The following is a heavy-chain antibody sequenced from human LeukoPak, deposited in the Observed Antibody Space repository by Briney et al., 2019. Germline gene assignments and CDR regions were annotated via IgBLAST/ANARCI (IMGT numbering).Heavy chain of an antibody. CDR3: ARSLVVAATVDY. J-gene: IGHJ4*02. CDR1: GGSITTGPYY. V-gene: IGHV4-39*01. Sequence: PSETLSLTCTVSGGSITTGPYYWSWIRRPPGKGLEWIATICHTGGSYYNSSLKGRATISVDTSKSQFSLKLSSVTAADTALYYCARSLVVAATVDYWGQGTLVTVSS. D-gene: IGHD2-15*01. CDR2: ICHTGGS.